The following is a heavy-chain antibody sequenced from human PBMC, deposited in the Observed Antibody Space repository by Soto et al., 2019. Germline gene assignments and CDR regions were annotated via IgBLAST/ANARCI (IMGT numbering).Heavy chain of an antibody. J-gene: IGHJ6*02. CDR1: GYTFTGYY. D-gene: IGHD5-12*01. CDR2: ISPNSGGT. Sequence: AASVKVSCKASGYTFTGYYMNWVRQAPGQGLEWMGWISPNSGGTNYAQKFQGRVTMTRDTSISTAYMELSRLRSDDTAVYYCARDYSGYDLPYYYYGMDVWGQGTTVTVSS. V-gene: IGHV1-2*02. CDR3: ARDYSGYDLPYYYYGMDV.